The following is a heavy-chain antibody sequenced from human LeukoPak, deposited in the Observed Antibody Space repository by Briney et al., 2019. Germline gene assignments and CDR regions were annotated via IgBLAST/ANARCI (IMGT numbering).Heavy chain of an antibody. J-gene: IGHJ4*02. CDR3: ARPHELMIFQGGVAY. CDR1: GFTFSSYA. Sequence: GGSLRLSCAASGFTFSSYAMHWVRQAPGKGLEWVAVISYDGSNKYYADSVKGRFTISRDNSKNTLYLQMNSLRAEDTAVYYCARPHELMIFQGGVAYWGQGTLVTVSS. V-gene: IGHV3-30*01. D-gene: IGHD3/OR15-3a*01. CDR2: ISYDGSNK.